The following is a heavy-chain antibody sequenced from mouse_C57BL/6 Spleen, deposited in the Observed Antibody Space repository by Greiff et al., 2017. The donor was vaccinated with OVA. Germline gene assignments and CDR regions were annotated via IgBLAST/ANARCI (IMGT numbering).Heavy chain of an antibody. CDR2: FYPGSGST. Sequence: VQLQQPGAELVKPGASVKMSCKASGYTFTSYWITWVKQRPGQGLEWIGDFYPGSGSTNYNEKFKSKATLTVDTSSSTAYMQLSSLTSEDSAVYYCARLKDYDVFFDYWGQGTTLTVSS. J-gene: IGHJ2*01. V-gene: IGHV1-55*01. CDR1: GYTFTSYW. D-gene: IGHD2-4*01. CDR3: ARLKDYDVFFDY.